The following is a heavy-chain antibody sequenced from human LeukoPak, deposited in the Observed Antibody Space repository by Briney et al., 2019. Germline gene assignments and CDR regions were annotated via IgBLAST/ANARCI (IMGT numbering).Heavy chain of an antibody. D-gene: IGHD3-10*01. V-gene: IGHV3-23*01. Sequence: PGGSLRLSCAASGFTFSSYAMSWVRQAPGKGLEWVSAISGSGGSTYYADSVKGRFTISRDNSKNTLYLQMNSLRAEDTAVYYCARDSRALWFGELLKNNWFDPWGQGTLVTVSS. CDR3: ARDSRALWFGELLKNNWFDP. CDR2: ISGSGGST. J-gene: IGHJ5*02. CDR1: GFTFSSYA.